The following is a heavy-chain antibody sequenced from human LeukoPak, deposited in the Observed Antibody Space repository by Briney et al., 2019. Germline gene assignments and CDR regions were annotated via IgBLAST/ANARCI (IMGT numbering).Heavy chain of an antibody. D-gene: IGHD6-13*01. V-gene: IGHV3-21*01. CDR1: GYSFTSYW. CDR3: ARDSSSWNY. J-gene: IGHJ4*02. CDR2: ISSSSSYI. Sequence: GESLKISCKGSGYSFTSYWISWVRQMPGKGLEWVSSISSSSSYIYYADSVKGRFTISRDNAKNSLYLQMNSLRAEDTAVYYCARDSSSWNYWGQGTLVTVSS.